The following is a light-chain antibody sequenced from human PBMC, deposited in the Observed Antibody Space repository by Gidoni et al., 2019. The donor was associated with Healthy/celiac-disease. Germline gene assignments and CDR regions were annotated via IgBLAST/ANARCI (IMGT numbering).Light chain of an antibody. J-gene: IGKJ1*01. CDR3: QQYNSYPPWT. CDR1: QSISSW. Sequence: DIQMTQSPSTLSASVGDRVTITCRASQSISSWLAWYQQKPGKAPKLLIYAASSLESGVPSRFSGSGSGTEFTLTISSLQPDDFATYYCQQYNSYPPWTFGQGTKVEIK. CDR2: AAS. V-gene: IGKV1-5*01.